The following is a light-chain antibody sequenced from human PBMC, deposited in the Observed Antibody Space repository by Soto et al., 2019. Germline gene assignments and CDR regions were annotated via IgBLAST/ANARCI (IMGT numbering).Light chain of an antibody. CDR2: AAS. J-gene: IGKJ4*02. Sequence: DIQLTESPSFLSASVGDIVTITCRASQGISNYLAWYQQKPGTAPKLLIYAASTLQSGVPSRFSGSGSGTEFTLTISRLQPEDCGSYHCQQYNSYPLTFGGGTKVDIK. CDR3: QQYNSYPLT. CDR1: QGISNY. V-gene: IGKV1-9*01.